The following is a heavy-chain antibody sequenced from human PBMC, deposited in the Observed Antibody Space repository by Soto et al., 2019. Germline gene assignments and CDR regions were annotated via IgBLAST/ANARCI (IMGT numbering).Heavy chain of an antibody. V-gene: IGHV1-69*13. CDR1: GGTFSSYA. J-gene: IGHJ4*02. CDR3: ARDLGGTSSGWYIH. Sequence: SVKVSCKASGGTFSSYAISWVRQAPGQGLEWMGGIIPIFGTANYAQKFQGRVTITADESTSTAYMELSSLRSEDTAVYYCARDLGGTSSGWYIHWGQGTLVTVSS. D-gene: IGHD6-19*01. CDR2: IIPIFGTA.